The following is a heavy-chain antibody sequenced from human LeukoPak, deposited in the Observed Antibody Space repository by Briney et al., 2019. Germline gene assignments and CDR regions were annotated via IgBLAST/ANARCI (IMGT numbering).Heavy chain of an antibody. J-gene: IGHJ4*02. CDR2: MSGSSGRT. D-gene: IGHD2-15*01. Sequence: GGSLRLSCAASGFTFSSYAMSWVRQAPGKGLEWVSAMSGSSGRTYYADSVKGRFTISRDNSKNTLYVQMNSLRADDTAVYYCAKWGCSGSSCYPFAYWGQGTLVTVSS. CDR3: AKWGCSGSSCYPFAY. V-gene: IGHV3-23*01. CDR1: GFTFSSYA.